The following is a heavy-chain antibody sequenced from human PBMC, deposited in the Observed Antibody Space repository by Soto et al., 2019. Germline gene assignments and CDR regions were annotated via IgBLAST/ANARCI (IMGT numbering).Heavy chain of an antibody. Sequence: GGSLRLSCAASGFTFSSYGMHWVRQAPGKGLEWVAVIWYDGSNKYYADSVKGRFTISRDNSKNTLYLQMNSLRAEDTAVYYSARDLGRHFWSGYSIVAFDIWGQGTMVTVSS. V-gene: IGHV3-33*01. CDR3: ARDLGRHFWSGYSIVAFDI. J-gene: IGHJ3*02. D-gene: IGHD3-3*02. CDR1: GFTFSSYG. CDR2: IWYDGSNK.